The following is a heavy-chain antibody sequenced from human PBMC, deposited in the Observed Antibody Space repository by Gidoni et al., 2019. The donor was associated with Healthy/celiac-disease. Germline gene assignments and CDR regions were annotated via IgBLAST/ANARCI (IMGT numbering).Heavy chain of an antibody. CDR1: GFTFSSYA. V-gene: IGHV3-23*01. CDR2: ISGSGGST. Sequence: EVQLLASGGGLVQPGGSLRLSCAASGFTFSSYAMSWVRQAPGKGREWVSAISGSGGSTYYADAGKGRFTISRDNAKNTLYLQMNSLRAEDTAVYYCARGLSTYWYFDLWGRGTLVTVSS. D-gene: IGHD3-16*02. CDR3: ARGLSTYWYFDL. J-gene: IGHJ2*01.